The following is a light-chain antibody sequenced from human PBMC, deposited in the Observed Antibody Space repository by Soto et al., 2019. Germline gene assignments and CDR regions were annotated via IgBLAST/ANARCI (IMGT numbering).Light chain of an antibody. CDR1: QSVLYSSNNKNY. J-gene: IGKJ4*01. V-gene: IGKV4-1*01. Sequence: DIVMTQSPDSLAVSLGERATINCKSSQSVLYSSNNKNYLAWYQQKPGQPPKLLIYWASTRESGVPDRFSGSGSGTDFTLTISSLQAEDVAVYYCHQYRTTPPLTFGGGTKVEIK. CDR3: HQYRTTPPLT. CDR2: WAS.